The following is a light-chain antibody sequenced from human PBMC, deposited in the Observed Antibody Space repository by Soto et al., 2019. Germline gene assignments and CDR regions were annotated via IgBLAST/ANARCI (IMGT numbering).Light chain of an antibody. V-gene: IGKV4-1*01. CDR2: WAS. CDR3: PQYYGTPLT. CDR1: QIVLFTSNNKNY. J-gene: IGKJ4*01. Sequence: EILMWLSTDRMSVSLGERVAINGRSSQIVLFTSNNKNYLAWYQQKPGQPPKLLIYWASTRESGVPDRFSGSGSGTDFTLTFSSLQAEAVAVYDGPQYYGTPLTVGGGAK.